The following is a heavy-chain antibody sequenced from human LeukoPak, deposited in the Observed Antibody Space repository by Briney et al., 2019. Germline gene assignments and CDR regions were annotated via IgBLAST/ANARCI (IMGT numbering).Heavy chain of an antibody. D-gene: IGHD4-17*01. CDR1: GGSISSYH. J-gene: IGHJ3*02. CDR3: ARDQTYGGAFDI. CDR2: IYYSGST. Sequence: SETLSLTCTVSGGSISSYHWSWIRQPPGKGLEWIGYIYYSGSTNYNPSLKSRVTISVDTSKNQFSLKLSSVTAADTAVYYCARDQTYGGAFDIWGQGTMVTVSS. V-gene: IGHV4-59*01.